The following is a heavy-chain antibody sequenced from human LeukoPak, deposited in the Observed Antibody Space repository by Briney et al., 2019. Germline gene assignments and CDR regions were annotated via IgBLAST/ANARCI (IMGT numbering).Heavy chain of an antibody. J-gene: IGHJ6*03. V-gene: IGHV4-61*01. CDR2: IYYSGST. CDR3: ARHGYYYGSGSYNYYYMDV. Sequence: SETLSLTCTVSGGSISSSSYYWSWIRQPPGKGLEWIGYIYYSGSTNYNPSLKSRVTISVDTSKNQFSLKLSSVTAADTAVYYCARHGYYYGSGSYNYYYMDVWGKGTTVTVSS. D-gene: IGHD3-10*01. CDR1: GGSISSSSYY.